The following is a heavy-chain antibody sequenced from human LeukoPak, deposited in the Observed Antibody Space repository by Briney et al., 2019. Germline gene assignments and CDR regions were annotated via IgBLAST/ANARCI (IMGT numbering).Heavy chain of an antibody. Sequence: ASVKVSCKVSGYTLTELSMHWVRQAPGKGLEWMGGFDPEDGETIYAQKFQGRVTMTEDTSTDTAYMELSSLRSEDTAVYYCASRSVATIEYYYYGMDVWGQGTTITVSS. CDR2: FDPEDGET. J-gene: IGHJ6*02. D-gene: IGHD5-12*01. CDR1: GYTLTELS. CDR3: ASRSVATIEYYYYGMDV. V-gene: IGHV1-24*01.